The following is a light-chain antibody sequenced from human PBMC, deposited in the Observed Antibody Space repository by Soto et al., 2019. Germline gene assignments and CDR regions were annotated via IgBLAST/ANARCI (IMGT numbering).Light chain of an antibody. CDR3: QQSYSTPRT. J-gene: IGKJ3*01. CDR2: AAS. Sequence: DIQMTQSPSSLSASVGDRVTITCRASQSISTYLNWFQQKPGKAPKLLIYAASSLQSGVPSRFCGCGSARVFTLTISGLQPADFATYYCQQSYSTPRTIGPGTRVDI. V-gene: IGKV1-39*01. CDR1: QSISTY.